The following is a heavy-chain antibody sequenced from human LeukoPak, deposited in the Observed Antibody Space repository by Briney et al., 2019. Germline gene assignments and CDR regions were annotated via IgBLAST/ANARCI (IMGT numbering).Heavy chain of an antibody. V-gene: IGHV3-23*01. Sequence: GGSLRLSCAASGFTFSSYAMGWVRQAPGKGLEWVSAISGSGGSTDYADSVKGRFTISRDNAKNSLYLQMNSLRAEDAALYYCAKDGELPPYWYFDLWGRGTLVTVSS. CDR1: GFTFSSYA. CDR3: AKDGELPPYWYFDL. J-gene: IGHJ2*01. D-gene: IGHD1-26*01. CDR2: ISGSGGST.